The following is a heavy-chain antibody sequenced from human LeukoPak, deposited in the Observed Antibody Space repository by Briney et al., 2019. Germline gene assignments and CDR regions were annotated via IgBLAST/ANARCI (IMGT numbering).Heavy chain of an antibody. CDR1: GGSISSSFYY. CDR2: IYYSGST. J-gene: IGHJ4*02. D-gene: IGHD3-9*01. Sequence: SETLSLTCTVSGGSISSSFYYWGWIRQPPGKGLEWSGSIYYSGSTYYNPSLKSRVTISVDTSKNQFSLKLSSVTAADTAVYYCARATRYYDILTGYRPYYFDYWGQGTLVTVSS. V-gene: IGHV4-39*01. CDR3: ARATRYYDILTGYRPYYFDY.